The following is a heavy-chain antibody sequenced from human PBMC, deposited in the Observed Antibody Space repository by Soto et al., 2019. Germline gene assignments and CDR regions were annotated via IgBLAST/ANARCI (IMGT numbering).Heavy chain of an antibody. CDR1: GGTFSSYA. CDR2: IIPIFGTA. D-gene: IGHD3-22*01. CDR3: ARPRDYYDSSSYSSWFDP. Sequence: VKVSCKASGGTFSSYAISWVRQAPGQGLEWMGGIIPIFGTANYAQKFQGRVTITADKSTSTAYMELSSLRSEDTAVYYCARPRDYYDSSSYSSWFDPWGQGTLVTVSS. J-gene: IGHJ5*02. V-gene: IGHV1-69*13.